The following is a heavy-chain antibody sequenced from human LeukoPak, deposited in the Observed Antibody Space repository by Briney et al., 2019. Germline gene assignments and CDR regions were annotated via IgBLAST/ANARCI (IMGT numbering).Heavy chain of an antibody. J-gene: IGHJ5*02. CDR3: AKAGVLPTGDWFSP. CDR1: GASISSPTFY. CDR2: VYHTGSS. V-gene: IGHV4-39*07. Sequence: SETLSLTCTVSGASISSPTFYWGWTRQSPGKGLEWIGNVYHTGSSFYTASLKSRVTISKDTSKNQFSLNLMSVTAADTAIYFCAKAGVLPTGDWFSPWGPGILVTVSS. D-gene: IGHD4-17*01.